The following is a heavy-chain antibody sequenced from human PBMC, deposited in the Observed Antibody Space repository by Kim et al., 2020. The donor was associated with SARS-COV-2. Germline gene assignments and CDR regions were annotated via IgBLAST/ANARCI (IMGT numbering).Heavy chain of an antibody. D-gene: IGHD5-12*01. J-gene: IGHJ6*02. CDR3: AKGCKWPTYYYGMDV. V-gene: IGHV3-23*01. CDR2: ISGSGGST. CDR1: GFTFSSYA. Sequence: GGSLRLSCAASGFTFSSYAMSWVRQAPGKGLEWVSAISGSGGSTYYADSVKGRFTISRDNSKNTLYLQMNSLRAEDTAVYYCAKGCKWPTYYYGMDVWGQGTTVTVSS.